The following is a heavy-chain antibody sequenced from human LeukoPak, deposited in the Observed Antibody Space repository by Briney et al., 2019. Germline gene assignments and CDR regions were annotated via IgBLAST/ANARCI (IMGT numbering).Heavy chain of an antibody. Sequence: PGASLRLSCAASGFTFSSYAMHWVRQAPGKGLEWVAVISYDGSNKYYADSVKGRFTISRDNSKNTLYLQMNSLRAEDTAVYYCARDRYAIQYYFDYWGQGTLVTVSS. V-gene: IGHV3-30-3*01. D-gene: IGHD4-11*01. CDR2: ISYDGSNK. J-gene: IGHJ4*02. CDR3: ARDRYAIQYYFDY. CDR1: GFTFSSYA.